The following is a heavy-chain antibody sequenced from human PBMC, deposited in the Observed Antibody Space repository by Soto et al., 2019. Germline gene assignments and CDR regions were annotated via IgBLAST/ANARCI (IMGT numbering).Heavy chain of an antibody. Sequence: SETLSLTCTVSGGSISSYYWSWIRQPPGKGLEWIGYIYYSGSTNYNPSLKSRVTISADTSKNQFSLKLSSVTAADTAVDYWARLFAYSSGLRNYYYGMDVWGQGTTVTVSS. D-gene: IGHD6-19*01. J-gene: IGHJ6*02. CDR1: GGSISSYY. CDR2: IYYSGST. V-gene: IGHV4-59*08. CDR3: ARLFAYSSGLRNYYYGMDV.